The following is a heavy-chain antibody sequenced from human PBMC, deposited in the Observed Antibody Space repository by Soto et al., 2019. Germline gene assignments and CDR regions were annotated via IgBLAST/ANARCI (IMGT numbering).Heavy chain of an antibody. CDR1: GFSLSTRGVG. Sequence: SGPTLVNPTQTLTLTCTFSGFSLSTRGVGVGWIRQPPGKALEWLALIYWDDDKRYSPSLESRLTITKDTSKNQVVLAMTNMDPADTATYYCAHRPSPWSSWYDRFDPWGQGTLVTVSS. CDR2: IYWDDDK. CDR3: AHRPSPWSSWYDRFDP. J-gene: IGHJ5*02. V-gene: IGHV2-5*02. D-gene: IGHD6-13*01.